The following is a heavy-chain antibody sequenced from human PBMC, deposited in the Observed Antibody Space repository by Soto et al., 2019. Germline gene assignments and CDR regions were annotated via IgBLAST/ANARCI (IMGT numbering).Heavy chain of an antibody. J-gene: IGHJ6*02. V-gene: IGHV1-2*02. CDR2: INPNSGGT. D-gene: IGHD1-7*01. Sequence: ASVKVSCKASGYTFTGYYMHWVRQAPGQGLEWMGWINPNSGGTNYAQKFQGRVTMTRDTSISTAYMELSRLRSDDTAVYYCAREGTGTTSYYYYGMDVWGQGTTVT. CDR3: AREGTGTTSYYYYGMDV. CDR1: GYTFTGYY.